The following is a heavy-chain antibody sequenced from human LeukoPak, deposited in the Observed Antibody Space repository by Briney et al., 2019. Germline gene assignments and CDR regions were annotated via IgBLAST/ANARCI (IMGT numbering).Heavy chain of an antibody. CDR3: ARSHGSGSYYNLNDY. CDR1: GFTFSSYG. V-gene: IGHV3-30*02. Sequence: TGGSLRLSCAGSGFTFSSYGMHWVRQAPGKGLEWVAFIRYDGSNKYYAHSVKGRFTISRDNSKNTLYLQMNSLRAEDTAVYYCARSHGSGSYYNLNDYWGQGTLVTVSS. CDR2: IRYDGSNK. J-gene: IGHJ4*02. D-gene: IGHD3-10*01.